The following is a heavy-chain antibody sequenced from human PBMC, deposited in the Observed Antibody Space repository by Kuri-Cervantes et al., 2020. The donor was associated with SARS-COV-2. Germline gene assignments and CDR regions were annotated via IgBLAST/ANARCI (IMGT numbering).Heavy chain of an antibody. CDR1: GYTFTSYD. Sequence: ASVKVSCKASGYTFTSYDINWVRQATGQGLEWMGWMNPNSGSTGYAQKFQGRVTITRNTSISTAYMELSSLRSGDTAVYYCARSWGRSSSWYLYWFDPWGQGTLVTVSS. J-gene: IGHJ5*02. V-gene: IGHV1-8*03. CDR2: MNPNSGST. CDR3: ARSWGRSSSWYLYWFDP. D-gene: IGHD6-13*01.